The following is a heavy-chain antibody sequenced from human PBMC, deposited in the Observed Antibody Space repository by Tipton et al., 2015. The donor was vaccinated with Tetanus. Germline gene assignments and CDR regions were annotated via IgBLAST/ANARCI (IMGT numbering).Heavy chain of an antibody. Sequence: SLRLSCAASGFTFSSYAMHWVRQAPGKGLEWVAVISYDGSNKYYADSVKGRFTISRDNSKNTLYLQMNSLRAEDTAVYYCARALYSSSPGDYWGQGTLVNVYS. CDR1: GFTFSSYA. D-gene: IGHD6-6*01. J-gene: IGHJ4*02. V-gene: IGHV3-30-3*01. CDR2: ISYDGSNK. CDR3: ARALYSSSPGDY.